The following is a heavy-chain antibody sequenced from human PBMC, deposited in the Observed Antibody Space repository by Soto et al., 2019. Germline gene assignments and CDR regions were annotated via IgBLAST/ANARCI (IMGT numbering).Heavy chain of an antibody. J-gene: IGHJ4*02. D-gene: IGHD3-3*01. Sequence: GGSLRLSCAASGFTFSSYWMSWVRQAPGKGLEWVANIKQDGSEKYYVDSVKGRFTISRDNAKNSLYLQMNSLRAEDTAVYYCARSFTNYDFWSGYWNYWGQGTLVTVSS. CDR3: ARSFTNYDFWSGYWNY. CDR2: IKQDGSEK. V-gene: IGHV3-7*05. CDR1: GFTFSSYW.